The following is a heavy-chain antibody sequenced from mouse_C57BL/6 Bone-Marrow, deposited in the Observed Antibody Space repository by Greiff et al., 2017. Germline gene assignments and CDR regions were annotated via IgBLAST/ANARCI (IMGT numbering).Heavy chain of an antibody. CDR2: IWSGGST. D-gene: IGHD1-1*01. J-gene: IGHJ1*03. Sequence: VHLVESGPGLVQPSQSLSITCTVSGFSLTSYGVHWVRQSPGKGLEWLGVIWSGGSTDYTAAFISRLSISKDNAKSQVFFKMNSLRADDTAIYYGASYGSSFHWYIDVGGTGTTVTVSS. CDR3: ASYGSSFHWYIDV. CDR1: GFSLTSYG. V-gene: IGHV2-2*01.